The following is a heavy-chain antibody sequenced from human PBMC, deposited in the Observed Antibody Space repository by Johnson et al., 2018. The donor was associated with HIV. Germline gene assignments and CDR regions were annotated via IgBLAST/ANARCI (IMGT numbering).Heavy chain of an antibody. CDR2: ISGSGGST. Sequence: MQLVESGGGLVQPGGSLRLSCAASGFTFSSYAMSWVRQAPGKGLEWVSTISGSGGSTYYADSVTGRFTISRDNSKNTLYLQMGNLRAEDMAVYYCARGTVCGGDCYSRAFDIWGQGTMVTVSS. V-gene: IGHV3-23*04. D-gene: IGHD2-21*02. CDR3: ARGTVCGGDCYSRAFDI. J-gene: IGHJ3*02. CDR1: GFTFSSYA.